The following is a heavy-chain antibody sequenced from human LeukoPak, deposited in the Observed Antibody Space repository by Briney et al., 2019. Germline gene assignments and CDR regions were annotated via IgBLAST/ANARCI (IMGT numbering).Heavy chain of an antibody. CDR1: GYTFTSYY. J-gene: IGHJ4*02. CDR3: ARAWSGWSYTDY. D-gene: IGHD6-19*01. Sequence: ASVKVSCKASGYTFTSYYMHWVRQAPGQGLEWMGWINPNSGGTNYAQKFQGRVTMTRDTSISTAYMELSRLRSDDTAVYYCARAWSGWSYTDYWGQGTLVTVSS. CDR2: INPNSGGT. V-gene: IGHV1-2*02.